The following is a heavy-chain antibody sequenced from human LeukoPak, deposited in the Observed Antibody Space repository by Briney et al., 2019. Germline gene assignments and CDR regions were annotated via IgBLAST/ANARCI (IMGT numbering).Heavy chain of an antibody. V-gene: IGHV3-11*06. J-gene: IGHJ4*02. CDR1: GFALSDYY. CDR3: ARDREYYFDY. CDR2: ISSSSIYT. Sequence: TGGSLRLSCAASGFALSDYYMSWIRQVPGKGLEWVSYISSSSIYTNYADSVRGRFTISRDNAKNSLYLQMNSLRAEDTAVYYCARDREYYFDYWGQGTLVTVSS.